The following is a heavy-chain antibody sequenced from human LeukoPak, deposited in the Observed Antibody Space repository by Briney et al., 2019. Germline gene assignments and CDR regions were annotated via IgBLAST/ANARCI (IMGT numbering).Heavy chain of an antibody. J-gene: IGHJ4*02. CDR1: GITFSTYW. CDR2: IRGDGSQI. D-gene: IGHD3-10*01. CDR3: ARAYGSGSYYNGGPFDY. Sequence: PGGALRLSCAASGITFSTYWMSWVRQAPEKGLESVANIRGDGSQIYYVDSVQGRFTISRDNAKNSLYLQMNSLRAEDTAVYYCARAYGSGSYYNGGPFDYWGQGTLVTVSS. V-gene: IGHV3-7*01.